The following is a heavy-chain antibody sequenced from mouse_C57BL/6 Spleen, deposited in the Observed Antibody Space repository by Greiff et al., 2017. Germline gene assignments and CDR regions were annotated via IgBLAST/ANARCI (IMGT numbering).Heavy chain of an antibody. D-gene: IGHD2-3*01. CDR2: IDPSDSYT. J-gene: IGHJ4*01. V-gene: IGHV1-69*01. CDR3: ARSGGLLPYYYARDY. Sequence: QVQLQQPGAELVMPGASVKLSCKASGYTFTSYWMHWVKQRPGQGLEWIGEIDPSDSYTNYNQKFKGKSTLTVDKSSSTAYMQLSSLTSEDSAVYYCARSGGLLPYYYARDYWGQGTSVTVSS. CDR1: GYTFTSYW.